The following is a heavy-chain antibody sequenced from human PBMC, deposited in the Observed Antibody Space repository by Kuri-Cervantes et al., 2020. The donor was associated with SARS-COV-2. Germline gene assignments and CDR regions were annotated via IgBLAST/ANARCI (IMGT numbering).Heavy chain of an antibody. CDR1: GGSISSYY. Sequence: GSLRLSCTVSGGSISSYYWSWIRQLPGKGLEWIGYIYYSGSTNYNPSLKSRVTISVDTSKNQFSLKLSSVTAADTAVYYCAGGWEYSSSGYKPPLDYWGQGTLVTVSS. D-gene: IGHD6-13*01. CDR3: AGGWEYSSSGYKPPLDY. J-gene: IGHJ4*02. V-gene: IGHV4-59*01. CDR2: IYYSGST.